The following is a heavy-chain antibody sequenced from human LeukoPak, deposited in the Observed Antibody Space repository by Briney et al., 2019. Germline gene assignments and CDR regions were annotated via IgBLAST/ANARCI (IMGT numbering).Heavy chain of an antibody. Sequence: SVRVSCKASGGTFSSYAISWVRQAPGQGLEWMGGIIPIFGTANYAQKFQGRVTITADESTSTAYMELSSLRSEDTAVYYCARHLNPISYFDYWGQGTLVTVSS. CDR1: GGTFSSYA. CDR2: IIPIFGTA. V-gene: IGHV1-69*01. CDR3: ARHLNPISYFDY. D-gene: IGHD2-21*01. J-gene: IGHJ4*02.